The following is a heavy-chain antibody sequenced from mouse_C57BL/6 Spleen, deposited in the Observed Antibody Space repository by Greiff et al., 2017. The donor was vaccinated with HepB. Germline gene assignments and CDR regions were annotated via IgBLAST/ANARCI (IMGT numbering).Heavy chain of an antibody. J-gene: IGHJ2*01. D-gene: IGHD1-1*01. CDR1: GYTFTDYE. CDR3: TRRDYYYGSSLFDY. V-gene: IGHV1-15*01. Sequence: VKLQESGAELVRPGASVTLSCKASGYTFTDYEIHWVKQTPVHGLEWIGAIDPETGGTAYNQKFKGKAILTADKSSSTAYMELRSLTSEDSAVYYCTRRDYYYGSSLFDYWGQGTTLTVSS. CDR2: IDPETGGT.